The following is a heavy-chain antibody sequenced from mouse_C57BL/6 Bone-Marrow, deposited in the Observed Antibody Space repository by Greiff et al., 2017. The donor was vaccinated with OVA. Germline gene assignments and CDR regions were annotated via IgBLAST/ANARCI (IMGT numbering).Heavy chain of an antibody. CDR3: TPYYYGSRGYAMDY. V-gene: IGHV6-3*01. CDR1: GFTFSNYW. Sequence: EVNVVESGGGLVQPGGSMKLSCVASGFTFSNYWMNWVRQSPEKGLEWVAQIRLKSDNYATHYAVSVKGRFTISRDDSKSSVYLQMNNLRAEDTGIYYCTPYYYGSRGYAMDYWGQGTSVTVSS. J-gene: IGHJ4*01. CDR2: IRLKSDNYAT. D-gene: IGHD1-1*01.